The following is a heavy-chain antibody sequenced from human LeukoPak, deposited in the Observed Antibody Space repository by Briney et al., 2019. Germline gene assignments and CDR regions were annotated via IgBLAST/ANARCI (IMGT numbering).Heavy chain of an antibody. CDR1: GYTFNSSY. V-gene: IGHV1-46*02. CDR2: INPSDDST. Sequence: ASVKVSCKASGYTFNSSYMHWVRQAPGQGLEWMGIINPSDDSTRYAQKFQGRVTMTKDTSTNTVYMHLSSLSSDDTAVYYCARFNREWLPKAYYFDYWGQGTLVTVSS. CDR3: ARFNREWLPKAYYFDY. J-gene: IGHJ4*02. D-gene: IGHD6-19*01.